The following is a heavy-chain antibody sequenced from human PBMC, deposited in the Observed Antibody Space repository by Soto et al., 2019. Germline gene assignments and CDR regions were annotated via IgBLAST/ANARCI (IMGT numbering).Heavy chain of an antibody. Sequence: GGSLRLSCAASGFNFGTFWMSWVRQAPGKGLEWVASIKEDGSEAYYVGSVKGRFTISRDNAKNSLYLQLNSLGVEDTAIYYCAREWQSSFCSTTTCYLYGMDVWGQGTTVPVYS. D-gene: IGHD2-2*01. J-gene: IGHJ6*02. V-gene: IGHV3-7*01. CDR2: IKEDGSEA. CDR3: AREWQSSFCSTTTCYLYGMDV. CDR1: GFNFGTFW.